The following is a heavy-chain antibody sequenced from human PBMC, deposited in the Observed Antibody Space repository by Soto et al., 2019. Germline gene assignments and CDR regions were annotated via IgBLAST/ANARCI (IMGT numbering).Heavy chain of an antibody. CDR2: ISWNSGSI. Sequence: EVQLVESGGGLVQPGRSLRLSCAASGFTFDDYAVHWVRQAPGKGLEWVSGISWNSGSIGYADSVKGRFTISRDNAKNSLYLQMNSLRAEDTALYYCSKSTVACSYRFDYWGQGTLVTVSS. CDR1: GFTFDDYA. J-gene: IGHJ4*02. D-gene: IGHD6-19*01. V-gene: IGHV3-9*01. CDR3: SKSTVACSYRFDY.